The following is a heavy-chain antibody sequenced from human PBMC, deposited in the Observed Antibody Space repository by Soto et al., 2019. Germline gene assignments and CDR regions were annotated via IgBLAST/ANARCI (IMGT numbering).Heavy chain of an antibody. D-gene: IGHD6-19*01. CDR1: GYSISSGSY. V-gene: IGHV4-38-2*02. CDR3: ASVHVMVVAGSTFDY. CDR2: IYHGGTT. Sequence: SETLSLTCTGSGYSISSGSYCAWIRQPPGKGPEWIASIYHGGTTFYNPSLKSRITISVDTSNNQFSLKLTTVTAADTAVYYCASVHVMVVAGSTFDYWGHGTLVTVSS. J-gene: IGHJ4*01.